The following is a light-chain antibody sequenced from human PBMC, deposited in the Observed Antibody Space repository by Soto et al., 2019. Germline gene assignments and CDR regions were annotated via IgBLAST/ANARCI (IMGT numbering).Light chain of an antibody. V-gene: IGKV3-20*01. CDR3: QQYGGAPWT. Sequence: EIVLTQSPGTLSLSPGERATLSCRASQSVSSNYLAWFQQRPGQPPRLLISGASIRATGIPDRFSGSGSGTDFTLTISRLEPEDFAVYHCQQYGGAPWTFGQGTKVEIK. CDR2: GAS. J-gene: IGKJ1*01. CDR1: QSVSSNY.